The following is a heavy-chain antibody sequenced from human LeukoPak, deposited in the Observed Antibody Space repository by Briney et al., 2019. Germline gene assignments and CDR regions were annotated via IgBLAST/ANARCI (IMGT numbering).Heavy chain of an antibody. Sequence: KPSETLSLTCAVSGGSFSGYYWSWIRQPPGKGLEWIGEINHSGSTNYSPSLKSRVTISIDTSKNHFSLKLSSVTAADTAVYYCARRGRGNSYGFPDYWGQGTLVTVSS. D-gene: IGHD5-18*01. CDR3: ARRGRGNSYGFPDY. CDR1: GGSFSGYY. CDR2: INHSGST. J-gene: IGHJ4*02. V-gene: IGHV4-34*01.